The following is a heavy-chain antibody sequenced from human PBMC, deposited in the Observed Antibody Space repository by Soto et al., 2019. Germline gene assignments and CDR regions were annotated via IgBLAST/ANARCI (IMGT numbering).Heavy chain of an antibody. J-gene: IGHJ4*02. Sequence: VAVIWYDGSNKYYADSVKGRFTISRDNSKNTLYLQMNSLRAEDTAVYYCARELTGIDYWGQGTLVTVSS. D-gene: IGHD1-20*01. CDR2: IWYDGSNK. V-gene: IGHV3-33*01. CDR3: ARELTGIDY.